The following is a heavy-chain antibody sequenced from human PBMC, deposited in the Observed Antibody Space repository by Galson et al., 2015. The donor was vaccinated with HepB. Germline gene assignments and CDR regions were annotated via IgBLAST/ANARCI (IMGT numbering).Heavy chain of an antibody. V-gene: IGHV2-26*01. D-gene: IGHD6-19*01. J-gene: IGHJ6*02. CDR3: ARGGSGPYYYYAMDV. Sequence: PALVKPTQTLTLTCTVSGFSLSNARMGVSWVRQPPGKALEWLAHTFSNDKKSYSTSLKRRLTISMDTSKSQVVLSMTNMDPVDTATYYCARGGSGPYYYYAMDVWGQGTTVTVS. CDR1: GFSLSNARMG. CDR2: TFSNDKK.